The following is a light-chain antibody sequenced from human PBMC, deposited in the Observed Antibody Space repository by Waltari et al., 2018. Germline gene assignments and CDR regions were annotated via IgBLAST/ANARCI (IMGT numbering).Light chain of an antibody. CDR2: KAS. J-gene: IGKJ1*01. CDR3: QQYNSYSGT. CDR1: QSISTW. Sequence: DIQMTQSPSTLSASVGDRVTITCRASQSISTWLAWYQQKPGKAPILLIYKASTLKSGVPSRFSGSGSGTEFTLTISSLQPDDFATYYCQQYNSYSGTFGQGTKVEIK. V-gene: IGKV1-5*03.